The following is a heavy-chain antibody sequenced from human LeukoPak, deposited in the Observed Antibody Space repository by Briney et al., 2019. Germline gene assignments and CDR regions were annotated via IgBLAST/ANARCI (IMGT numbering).Heavy chain of an antibody. V-gene: IGHV1-24*01. CDR1: GYTLTELS. Sequence: ASVKVSCKVSGYTLTELSMHWVRQAPGKGLEWMGGFDPEDGETIYAQKFQGRVTMTEDTSTDTAYMELSSLRSEDTAVYYCATASDYYGSGEFWDFDYWGQGTLVTVSS. CDR2: FDPEDGET. J-gene: IGHJ4*02. CDR3: ATASDYYGSGEFWDFDY. D-gene: IGHD3-10*01.